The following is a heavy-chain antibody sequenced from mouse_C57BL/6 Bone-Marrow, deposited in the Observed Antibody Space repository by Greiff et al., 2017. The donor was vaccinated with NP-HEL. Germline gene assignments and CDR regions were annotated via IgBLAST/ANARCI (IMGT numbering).Heavy chain of an antibody. J-gene: IGHJ1*03. Sequence: EVQLQQSGTVLAKPWASVKMSCTTSGYTFTSYWIHWVNRRLGQGLEWIGAIYPGNSDTSYNQKRKGQDKLTTVTSSSTAYMELSRLTTEDSAVYYCARGDYGNPCWYFDGWGTGTTVTVAS. CDR1: GYTFTSYW. V-gene: IGHV1-5*01. CDR2: IYPGNSDT. D-gene: IGHD2-1*01. CDR3: ARGDYGNPCWYFDG.